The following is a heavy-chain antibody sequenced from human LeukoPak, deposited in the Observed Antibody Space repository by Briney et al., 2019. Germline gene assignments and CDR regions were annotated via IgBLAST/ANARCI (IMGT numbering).Heavy chain of an antibody. CDR2: ISAYNGNT. V-gene: IGHV1-18*01. D-gene: IGHD3-10*01. J-gene: IGHJ3*02. CDR3: ARYMVRGAGSAFDI. CDR1: GYTFTIYG. Sequence: ASVTVSFTASGYTFTIYGISWVRQAPGQGREWMGWISAYNGNTNYAQKLQGRVTMTTDTSTSTAYMELRSLRSDDTAVYYCARYMVRGAGSAFDIWGQGTMVTVSS.